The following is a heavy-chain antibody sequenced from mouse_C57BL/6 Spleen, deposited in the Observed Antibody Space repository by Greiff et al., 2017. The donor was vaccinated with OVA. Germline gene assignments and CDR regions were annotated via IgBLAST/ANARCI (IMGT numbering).Heavy chain of an antibody. V-gene: IGHV2-2*01. J-gene: IGHJ1*03. CDR1: GFSLTSYG. CDR3: ARNGVTTVVATGYFDV. D-gene: IGHD1-1*01. Sequence: VKLQESGPGLVQPSQSLSITCTVSGFSLTSYGVHWVRQSPGKGLEWLGVIWSGGSTDYNAAFISRLSISKDNSKSQVFFKMNSLQADDTAIYYCARNGVTTVVATGYFDVWGTGTTVTVSS. CDR2: IWSGGST.